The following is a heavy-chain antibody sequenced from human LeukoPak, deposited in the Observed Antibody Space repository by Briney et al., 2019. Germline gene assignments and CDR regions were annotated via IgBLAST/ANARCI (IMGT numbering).Heavy chain of an antibody. CDR1: KFTFSGYW. CDR2: INQDGSEK. CDR3: ARALRSFASGSCDY. D-gene: IGHD3-10*01. J-gene: IGHJ4*02. Sequence: GGSLRLSCAASKFTFSGYWMSWVRQAPGKGLEWVANINQDGSEKYYVDSVKGRFSISRANTKNTLYLQINSLRDEDTAVYFSARALRSFASGSCDYWGQGTLVTVSS. V-gene: IGHV3-7*05.